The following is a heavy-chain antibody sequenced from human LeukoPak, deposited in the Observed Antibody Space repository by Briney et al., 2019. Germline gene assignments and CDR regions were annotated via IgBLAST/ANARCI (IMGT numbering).Heavy chain of an antibody. CDR1: GFTFSNYA. CDR2: INWNGGST. Sequence: PGGSLRLSCAASGFTFSNYAMSWVRQAPGKGLEWVSGINWNGGSTGYADSVKGRLTISRDNAKNSLYLQMNSLRAEDTALYYCARDVNYGSGSYGYWGQGTLVTVSS. D-gene: IGHD3-10*01. J-gene: IGHJ4*02. CDR3: ARDVNYGSGSYGY. V-gene: IGHV3-20*04.